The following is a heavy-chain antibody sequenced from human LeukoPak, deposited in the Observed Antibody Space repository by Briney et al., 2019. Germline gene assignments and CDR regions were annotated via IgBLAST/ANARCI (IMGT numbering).Heavy chain of an antibody. CDR3: ARETSSVFRNLLYINELESVGADSMDA. Sequence: GGSLRLSCAASGFTFSSYSMDWVRQAPGKGLEWVASISNSGSYIYYADSVKGRFTISRDNAKNSLYLQMNSLRDNDTAVYYCARETSSVFRNLLYINELESVGADSMDARGDRTPVSASP. CDR1: GFTFSSYS. D-gene: IGHD1-1*01. V-gene: IGHV3-21*01. CDR2: ISNSGSYI. J-gene: IGHJ6*01.